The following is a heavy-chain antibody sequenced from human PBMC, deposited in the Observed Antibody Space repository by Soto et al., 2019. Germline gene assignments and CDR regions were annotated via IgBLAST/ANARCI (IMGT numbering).Heavy chain of an antibody. Sequence: EVQLVESGGGLVNPGGSLRLSCAASGITFTYAWMTWVRQAPGRGLEWVGRVKSEAGGGTIDYAAPVKGRFTISRDDSSRLLYLQMNRLKSEVTAVYYCALIGDLAPNDVFSTWGQGTVVTVSS. V-gene: IGHV3-15*01. J-gene: IGHJ3*02. D-gene: IGHD3-3*01. CDR2: VKSEAGGGTI. CDR1: GITFTYAW. CDR3: ALIGDLAPNDVFST.